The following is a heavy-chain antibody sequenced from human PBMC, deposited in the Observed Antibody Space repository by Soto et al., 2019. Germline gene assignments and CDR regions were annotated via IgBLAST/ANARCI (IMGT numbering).Heavy chain of an antibody. J-gene: IGHJ4*02. V-gene: IGHV4-39*01. CDR2: IYYSGST. Sequence: SETLSLTCPVSGGSISSSSYYWGWIRQPPGKGLEWIGSIYYSGSTYYNPSLKSRVTISVDTSKNQFSLKLSSVTAADTAVYYCARYSSGWYYFDYWGQGTLLTVSS. D-gene: IGHD6-19*01. CDR3: ARYSSGWYYFDY. CDR1: GGSISSSSYY.